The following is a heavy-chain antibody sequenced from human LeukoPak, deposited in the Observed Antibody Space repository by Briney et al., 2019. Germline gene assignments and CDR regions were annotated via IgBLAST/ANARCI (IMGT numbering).Heavy chain of an antibody. CDR3: AKSGLLVPTTISFDY. CDR2: ISGSGGST. CDR1: GLTFSNYA. V-gene: IGHV3-23*01. Sequence: GGSLRLSCAASGLTFSNYAMSWVRQAPGKGLEWVSAISGSGGSTYYADSVKGRFTISRDNSKNTLYLQMNSLGAEDTAVYYCAKSGLLVPTTISFDYWGQGTLVTVSS. J-gene: IGHJ4*02. D-gene: IGHD2-2*01.